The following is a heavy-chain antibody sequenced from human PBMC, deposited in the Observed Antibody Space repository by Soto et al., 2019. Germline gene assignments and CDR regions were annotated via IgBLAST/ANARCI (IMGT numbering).Heavy chain of an antibody. Sequence: GGSLRLSCAASGFTVSSNYMSWVRQAPGKGLEWASVIYSGGSTYYADSVKGRFTISRDNSKNTLYLQMNSLRAEDTAVYYCARDASNLQNGMDVWGQGTTVTVSS. CDR3: ARDASNLQNGMDV. V-gene: IGHV3-53*01. D-gene: IGHD4-4*01. J-gene: IGHJ6*02. CDR2: IYSGGST. CDR1: GFTVSSNY.